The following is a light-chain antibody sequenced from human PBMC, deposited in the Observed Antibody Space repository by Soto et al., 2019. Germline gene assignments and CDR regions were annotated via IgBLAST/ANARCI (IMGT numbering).Light chain of an antibody. J-gene: IGKJ1*01. CDR2: DVS. Sequence: DIQMTQSPSTLSASVGDRVTITCRASQSISSWLAWDQQKPGKAPKLLISDVSSLESGVPSRFSGSGSGTEFTLTISSLQPDDFATYYCQQYNSYSEWTLGQGTKVDSK. V-gene: IGKV1-5*01. CDR1: QSISSW. CDR3: QQYNSYSEWT.